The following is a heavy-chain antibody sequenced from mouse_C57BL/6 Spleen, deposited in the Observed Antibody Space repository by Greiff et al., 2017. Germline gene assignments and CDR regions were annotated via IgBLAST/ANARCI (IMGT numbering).Heavy chain of an antibody. J-gene: IGHJ4*01. D-gene: IGHD1-1*02. Sequence: VQLQQPGAEFVMPGASVKLSCKASGYTFTSYWMHWVKQRPGQGLEWIGEIDPSDSYTNYNQKVKGQCTLTVDKTSSTAYMQLSSLTSEDSAVYYCARSVYMVAMDYWGQGTSLTVSS. CDR2: IDPSDSYT. CDR1: GYTFTSYW. V-gene: IGHV1-69*01. CDR3: ARSVYMVAMDY.